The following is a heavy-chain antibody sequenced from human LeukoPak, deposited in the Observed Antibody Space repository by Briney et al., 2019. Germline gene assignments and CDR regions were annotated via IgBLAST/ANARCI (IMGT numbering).Heavy chain of an antibody. V-gene: IGHV3-20*04. D-gene: IGHD5-24*01. Sequence: GGSLRLSCAASRFTFDEYGMSWVRQTAGKGLEWVSGINWNGRSIGYADSVKGRFTVSRDNAKNSLYLQMNSLRAEDTAVYYCARVPGEMATHYYYYYMDVWGKGTTVTVSS. CDR2: INWNGRSI. J-gene: IGHJ6*03. CDR1: RFTFDEYG. CDR3: ARVPGEMATHYYYYYMDV.